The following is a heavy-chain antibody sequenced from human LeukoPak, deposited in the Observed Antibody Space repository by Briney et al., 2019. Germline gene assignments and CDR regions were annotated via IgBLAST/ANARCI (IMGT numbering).Heavy chain of an antibody. J-gene: IGHJ4*02. CDR3: ARDVGATTSYFDY. CDR1: GGSISSSH. D-gene: IGHD1-26*01. V-gene: IGHV4-59*01. Sequence: SETLSLTCTVSGGSISSSHWNWIRQPPGKGLEWIGYIYYTGSTNYNPSLKSRVTISLDTSKNQFSLRLSSVTAADTAVYYCARDVGATTSYFDYWGQGTLVTVSS. CDR2: IYYTGST.